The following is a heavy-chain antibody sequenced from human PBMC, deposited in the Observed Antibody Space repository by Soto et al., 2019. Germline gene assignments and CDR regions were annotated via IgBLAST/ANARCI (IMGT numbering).Heavy chain of an antibody. J-gene: IGHJ4*02. CDR3: ARQTSYYGSGSYLYDY. V-gene: IGHV4-59*08. D-gene: IGHD3-10*01. Sequence: PSETLSLTCTVSGCSIISYYWSWIRQPPGKGLEWIGYIYYSGSTNYNPSLKSRVTISVDTSKNQFSLKLSSVTAADTAVYYCARQTSYYGSGSYLYDYWGQGTLVTVSS. CDR2: IYYSGST. CDR1: GCSIISYY.